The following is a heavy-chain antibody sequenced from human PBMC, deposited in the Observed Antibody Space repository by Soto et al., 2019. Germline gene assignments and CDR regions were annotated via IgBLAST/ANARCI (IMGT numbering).Heavy chain of an antibody. V-gene: IGHV1-18*01. CDR2: ISANTGNT. Sequence: QVQLVQSGAEVKKPGASVKVSCKASGYTFTRYGISWVRQAPGQGLEWMGWISANTGNTNFAQKLQGRVTMTTDTSTSTAYMELRSLRSDDTAVYYCARDRRYSGSYGGYYFDYWGQGTLVTVSS. CDR3: ARDRRYSGSYGGYYFDY. CDR1: GYTFTRYG. D-gene: IGHD1-26*01. J-gene: IGHJ4*02.